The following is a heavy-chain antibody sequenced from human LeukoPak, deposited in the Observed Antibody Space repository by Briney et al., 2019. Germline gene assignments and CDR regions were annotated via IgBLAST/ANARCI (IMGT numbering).Heavy chain of an antibody. D-gene: IGHD2-2*01. CDR2: ISAYNGNT. CDR1: GYTFTSYG. CDR3: ARDIVVVPAAIYYYYYGMDV. V-gene: IGHV1-18*04. Sequence: GASVKVSCKASGYTFTSYGISWVRQAPGQGLEWMGWISAYNGNTNYAQKLQGRVTMTTDTSTSTAYMELRSLRSDDTAVYYCARDIVVVPAAIYYYYYGMDVWGKGTTVTVSS. J-gene: IGHJ6*04.